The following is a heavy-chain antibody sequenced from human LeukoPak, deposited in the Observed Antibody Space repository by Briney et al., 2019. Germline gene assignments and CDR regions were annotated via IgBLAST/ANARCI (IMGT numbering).Heavy chain of an antibody. CDR1: GGSISSSTYY. D-gene: IGHD6-13*01. CDR2: IFYTGRT. J-gene: IGHJ4*02. CDR3: ARDILATSIAAPYY. V-gene: IGHV4-39*07. Sequence: SETLSLTCTVSGGSISSSTYYWGWIRQPPGKGLEWIGSIFYTGRTYYNPSLKSRVTTSVDTSKNQFSLRLGSVNAADTAVYYCARDILATSIAAPYYWGQGTLVTVSS.